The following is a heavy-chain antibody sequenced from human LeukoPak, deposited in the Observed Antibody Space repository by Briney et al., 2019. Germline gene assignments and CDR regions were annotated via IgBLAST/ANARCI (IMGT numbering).Heavy chain of an antibody. J-gene: IGHJ3*02. Sequence: SETLSLTCGVYGGSLSGYYWSWIRQPPEKGLEWIGEINHSGSTNYNPSLKSRVTISIDTSKNQFSLKLSSVTAADTAVYYCARDMTYSGSYSAFDIWGQGTMVTVSS. CDR2: INHSGST. V-gene: IGHV4-34*01. CDR3: ARDMTYSGSYSAFDI. D-gene: IGHD1-26*01. CDR1: GGSLSGYY.